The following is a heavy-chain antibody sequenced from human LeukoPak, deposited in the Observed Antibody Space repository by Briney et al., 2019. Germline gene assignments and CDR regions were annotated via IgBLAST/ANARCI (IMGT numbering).Heavy chain of an antibody. D-gene: IGHD3-10*01. V-gene: IGHV1-2*02. Sequence: ASVKVSCKASGYTFTGYYMHWVRQAPGQGLEWMGWINPNSGGTNYAQKFQGRVTMTRDTSISTAYMELSRLRSDDTAVYYCATGMVRGVNPFDYWGQGTLVTVSS. CDR1: GYTFTGYY. CDR3: ATGMVRGVNPFDY. J-gene: IGHJ4*02. CDR2: INPNSGGT.